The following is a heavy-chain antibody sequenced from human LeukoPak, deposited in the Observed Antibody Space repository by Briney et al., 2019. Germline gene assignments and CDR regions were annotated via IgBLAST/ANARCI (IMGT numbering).Heavy chain of an antibody. CDR3: ARGQGVGTTFDF. V-gene: IGHV3-20*01. CDR1: GFTFDDYG. Sequence: RPGGSLRLSCAASGFTFDDYGMSWVRQAPGKGLEWVSGINWNGGSTGYADSVKGRFTISRDNAKNSLYLQMNSLRAEATALYDFARGQGVGTTFDFWGQGTLVTVSS. D-gene: IGHD1/OR15-1a*01. J-gene: IGHJ4*02. CDR2: INWNGGST.